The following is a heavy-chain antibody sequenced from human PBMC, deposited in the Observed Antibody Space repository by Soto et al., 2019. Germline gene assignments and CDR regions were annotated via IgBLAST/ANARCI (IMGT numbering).Heavy chain of an antibody. Sequence: GGSLRLSCAASGLIFSSYAMSWVRQAPGKGLECVSVISGSGGSTYYADLVKGRFTISRDNSKNTLYLQMNSLRAEDAALYYCAKDAGDGRIAVAGLDSWGQGTLVTVSS. V-gene: IGHV3-23*01. CDR3: AKDAGDGRIAVAGLDS. CDR1: GLIFSSYA. D-gene: IGHD6-19*01. J-gene: IGHJ4*02. CDR2: ISGSGGST.